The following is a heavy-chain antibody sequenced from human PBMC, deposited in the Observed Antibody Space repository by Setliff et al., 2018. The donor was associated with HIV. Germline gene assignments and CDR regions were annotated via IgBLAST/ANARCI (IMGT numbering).Heavy chain of an antibody. J-gene: IGHJ4*02. CDR1: GFTFSDHY. D-gene: IGHD3-9*01. CDR2: IGRDGTVA. CDR3: ATYLDISSFNHNFDF. V-gene: IGHV3-74*01. Sequence: GGSLRLSCAASGFTFSDHYMDWVRRGPGRGLEWVSRIGRDGTVANYVDSVKGRFTISRDNAKNSLYLQMSSLRAKDTAVYYCATYLDISSFNHNFDFWGQGTLVTVSS.